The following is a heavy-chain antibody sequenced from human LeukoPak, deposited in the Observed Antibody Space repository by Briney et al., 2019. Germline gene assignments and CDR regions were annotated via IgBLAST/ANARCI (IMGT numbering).Heavy chain of an antibody. V-gene: IGHV3-30*18. J-gene: IGHJ3*02. CDR2: TSYDGSDK. CDR3: AKEETYNAFDI. Sequence: GGSLRLSCTASGFTFSSYGMHWVRQAPGKGLEWVAVTSYDGSDKYYADSVKGRFTISRDNSKNTLYLQMSGLRAEDTAVYYCAKEETYNAFDIWGQGTMVTVSS. D-gene: IGHD2-2*02. CDR1: GFTFSSYG.